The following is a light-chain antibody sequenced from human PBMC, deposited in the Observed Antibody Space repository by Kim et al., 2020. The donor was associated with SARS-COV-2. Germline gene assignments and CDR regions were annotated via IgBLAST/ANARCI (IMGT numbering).Light chain of an antibody. Sequence: EIVLTQSPVTLSLSPGESATLSCRASQSVRSLLAWYQQKPGQAPRLLIDDASNRAAGIPARFSGSGSGTDFSLTISSLEPEDFAVYYCQQRSEWPLTFGGGTKVEI. V-gene: IGKV3-11*01. CDR2: DAS. CDR1: QSVRSL. CDR3: QQRSEWPLT. J-gene: IGKJ4*01.